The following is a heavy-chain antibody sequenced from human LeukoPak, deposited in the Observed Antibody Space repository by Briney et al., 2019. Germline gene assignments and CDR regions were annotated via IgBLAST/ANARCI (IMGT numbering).Heavy chain of an antibody. CDR2: IRAYNGNT. CDR3: ARGRGSYSY. CDR1: RGTPSSYA. Sequence: ASVKVSCKPSRGTPSSYAISWVPHGPGQRLEWMGWIRAYNGNTNYAQKLQSRVTMTTDTSTSTAYMELRSLRSDDTAVYYCARGRGSYSYWGQGTVVTVSS. J-gene: IGHJ4*02. D-gene: IGHD1-26*01. V-gene: IGHV1-18*01.